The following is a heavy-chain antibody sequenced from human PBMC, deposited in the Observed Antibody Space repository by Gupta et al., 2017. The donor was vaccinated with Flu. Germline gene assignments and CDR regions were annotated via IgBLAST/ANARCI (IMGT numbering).Heavy chain of an antibody. CDR1: GFTFSPYS. D-gene: IGHD3-10*01. J-gene: IGHJ3*02. CDR2: ITNSGSTT. V-gene: IGHV3-11*01. CDR3: ARARSDAFDI. Sequence: QVQLVVSGGGLVKPGESLRLSCAASGFTFSPYSMPWIRQAPGKGPEWFSYITNSGSTTYYADSARGRFTISRDNAGNSLHLQMDSLRADDTAVYYCARARSDAFDIWGQGTVVTVSS.